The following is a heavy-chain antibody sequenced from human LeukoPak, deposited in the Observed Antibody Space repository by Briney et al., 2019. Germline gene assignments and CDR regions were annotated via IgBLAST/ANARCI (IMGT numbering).Heavy chain of an antibody. CDR3: ARGAYGDR. CDR1: GYTLTSYG. Sequence: ASVKVSCKASGYTLTSYGINWMRQAPGQGLEWMGWISTQSGNTNYAQKVQGRLTLTTDRSTNTAYMELRSLRSDDTAVYYCARGAYGDRWGQGTMVTVSS. V-gene: IGHV1-18*01. J-gene: IGHJ4*02. CDR2: ISTQSGNT. D-gene: IGHD4-17*01.